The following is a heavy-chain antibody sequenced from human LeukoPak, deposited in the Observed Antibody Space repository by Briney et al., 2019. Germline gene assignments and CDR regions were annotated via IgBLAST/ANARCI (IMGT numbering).Heavy chain of an antibody. J-gene: IGHJ5*02. D-gene: IGHD1-26*01. Sequence: SETLSLTCAVYGGSFSGYYWSWIRQPPGKGLEWIGYIYYSGSTNYNPSLRSRVTISVDTSKSQFSLKLSSMTAADTAVYYCARGGTAGAPYNWFDPWGQGTLVTVSS. V-gene: IGHV4-59*01. CDR1: GGSFSGYY. CDR3: ARGGTAGAPYNWFDP. CDR2: IYYSGST.